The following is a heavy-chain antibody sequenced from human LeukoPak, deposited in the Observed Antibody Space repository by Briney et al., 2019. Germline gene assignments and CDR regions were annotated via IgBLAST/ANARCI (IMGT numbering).Heavy chain of an antibody. J-gene: IGHJ6*03. CDR3: AIRYGSGEKYYYYYYMDV. CDR1: GYTFTSYD. CDR2: MNPNSGNT. Sequence: ASVKVSCKAAGYTFTSYDINWVRQATGQGLEWMGRMNPNSGNTGYAQKFQGRLTMTRNTSISTAYKELSSLRSEDTAVYYCAIRYGSGEKYYYYYYMDVWGKGTTVTVSS. D-gene: IGHD3-10*01. V-gene: IGHV1-8*01.